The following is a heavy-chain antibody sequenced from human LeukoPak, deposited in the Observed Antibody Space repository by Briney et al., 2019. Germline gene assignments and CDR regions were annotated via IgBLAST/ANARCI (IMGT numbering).Heavy chain of an antibody. D-gene: IGHD3-22*01. V-gene: IGHV3-33*08. CDR1: GFTFSSSW. CDR2: IWYDGSNK. Sequence: GGSLRLSCSASGFTFSSSWMHWVRQAPGKGLEWVAAIWYDGSNKYYADSVKGRFTISRDNSKNTLYLQMNSLRVEDTAVHNCARGDDSSGSFDYWGQGTLVTVSS. CDR3: ARGDDSSGSFDY. J-gene: IGHJ4*02.